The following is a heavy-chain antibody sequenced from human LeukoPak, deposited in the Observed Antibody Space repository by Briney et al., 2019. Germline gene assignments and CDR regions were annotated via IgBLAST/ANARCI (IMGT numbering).Heavy chain of an antibody. Sequence: PGRSLRLSCAASGFTFSNYVMHWVRQAPGKGLEWVSALGDNDGRTFYADSVKGRFTISRDNSKNTLYLQMNSLRAEDTAIYYCAKNGKDNYDMFFDFWGQGTLVTVSS. CDR1: GFTFSNYV. CDR2: LGDNDGRT. D-gene: IGHD3-9*01. V-gene: IGHV3-23*01. CDR3: AKNGKDNYDMFFDF. J-gene: IGHJ4*02.